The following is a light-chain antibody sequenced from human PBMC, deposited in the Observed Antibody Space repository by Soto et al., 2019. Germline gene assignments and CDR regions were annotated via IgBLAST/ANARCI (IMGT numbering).Light chain of an antibody. CDR1: RSNIGAGYD. V-gene: IGLV1-40*01. CDR3: QSYDRSLSNVV. J-gene: IGLJ2*01. Sequence: QSVLTQPPSVSGAPGQRVTISCTGSRSNIGAGYDVHWYQQLPGTAPKLLIYANSQGPSGVPDRFSGSKSGTSASLAITGLQDGDEDDYYCQSYDRSLSNVVFGGGTKVTVL. CDR2: ANS.